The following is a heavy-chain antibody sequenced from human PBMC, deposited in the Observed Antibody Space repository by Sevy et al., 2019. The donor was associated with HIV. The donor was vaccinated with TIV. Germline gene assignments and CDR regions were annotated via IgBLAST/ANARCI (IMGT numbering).Heavy chain of an antibody. J-gene: IGHJ4*02. Sequence: GGSLRLSCAASGFTFVTYGMHWVRQAPGKGLEWVAAISYDGTNKFYTDSVQGRFTISRGDAESTLHLQMDSLRPEDAAIYYCVRDSFPGGARGHLDNYFDHWGQGTLVTVSS. CDR3: VRDSFPGGARGHLDNYFDH. V-gene: IGHV3-30*03. CDR1: GFTFVTYG. CDR2: ISYDGTNK. D-gene: IGHD1-26*01.